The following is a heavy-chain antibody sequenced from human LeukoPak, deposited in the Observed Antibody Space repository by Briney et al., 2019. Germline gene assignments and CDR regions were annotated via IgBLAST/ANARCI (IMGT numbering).Heavy chain of an antibody. Sequence: PGGSLRLSCAASGFTFSSYGMHWVRQAPGKGLEWVSYISSSGSTIYYADSVKGRFTISRDNSKNTLYLQMNSLRAEDTAVYYCAKPFRHYYYYYMDVWGKGTTVTISS. CDR1: GFTFSSYG. CDR3: AKPFRHYYYYYMDV. D-gene: IGHD1-14*01. V-gene: IGHV3-48*01. CDR2: ISSSGSTI. J-gene: IGHJ6*03.